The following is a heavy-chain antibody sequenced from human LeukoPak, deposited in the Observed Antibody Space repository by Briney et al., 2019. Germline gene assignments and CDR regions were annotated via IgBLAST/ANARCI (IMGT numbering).Heavy chain of an antibody. V-gene: IGHV3-23*01. CDR1: GFTFSSYS. CDR3: AKDLGYSSGWYCFDY. D-gene: IGHD6-19*01. J-gene: IGHJ4*02. CDR2: ISGSGGST. Sequence: GGSLRLSCAASGFTFSSYSMNWVRQAPGKGLEWVSAISGSGGSTYYADSVKGRFTISRDNSKNTLYLQMNSLRAEDTAVYYCAKDLGYSSGWYCFDYWGQGTLVTVSS.